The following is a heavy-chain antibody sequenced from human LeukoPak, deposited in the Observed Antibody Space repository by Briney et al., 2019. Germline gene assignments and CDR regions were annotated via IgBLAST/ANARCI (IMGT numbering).Heavy chain of an antibody. D-gene: IGHD3-22*01. CDR3: ARYYYDSKHRGYYYYYYMDV. CDR2: IYYSGST. CDR1: GGSISSYY. Sequence: SETLSLTCTVSGGSISSYYWSWIRQPPGKGLEWIGYIYYSGSTNYNPSLKSRVTISVDTSKNQFSLKLSSVTAADTAVYYCARYYYDSKHRGYYYYYYMDVWGKGTTVTVSS. J-gene: IGHJ6*03. V-gene: IGHV4-59*01.